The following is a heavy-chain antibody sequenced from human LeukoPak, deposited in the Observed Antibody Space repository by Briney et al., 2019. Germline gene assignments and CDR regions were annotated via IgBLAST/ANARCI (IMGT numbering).Heavy chain of an antibody. J-gene: IGHJ4*02. CDR3: ARDLRAVAGYFDY. CDR2: ISPYNGNT. V-gene: IGHV1-18*01. Sequence: ASVKVSCKASGYTFINYGISWLRQAPGQGLEWMGWISPYNGNTNYAQKFQGRVTMTRDTSISTAYMELSRLRSDDTAVYYCARDLRAVAGYFDYWGQGTLVTVSS. D-gene: IGHD6-19*01. CDR1: GYTFINYG.